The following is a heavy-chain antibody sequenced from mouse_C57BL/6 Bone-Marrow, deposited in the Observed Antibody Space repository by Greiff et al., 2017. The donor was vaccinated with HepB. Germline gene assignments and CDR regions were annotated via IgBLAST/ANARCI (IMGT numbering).Heavy chain of an antibody. J-gene: IGHJ4*01. Sequence: VQLKQSGPVLVKPGASVKMSCKASGYTFTDYYMNWVKQSHGKSLEWIGVINPYNGGTSYNQKFKVKATLTVDKSSSTAYMELNSLTSEDSAVYYCARGDYGSSPYYAMDYWGQGTSVTVSS. D-gene: IGHD1-1*01. CDR3: ARGDYGSSPYYAMDY. V-gene: IGHV1-19*01. CDR2: INPYNGGT. CDR1: GYTFTDYY.